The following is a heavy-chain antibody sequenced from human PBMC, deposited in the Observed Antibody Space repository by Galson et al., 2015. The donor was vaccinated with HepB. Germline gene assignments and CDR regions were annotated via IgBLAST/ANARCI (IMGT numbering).Heavy chain of an antibody. V-gene: IGHV2-70*12. D-gene: IGHD6-13*01. CDR2: IDWDDDK. CDR1: EFSLSTSGVG. J-gene: IGHJ6*03. Sequence: PALVKPTQTLTLTCTFSEFSLSTSGVGVGWIRQPPGKALGWLARIDWDDDKFYSTSLKTRLTISKDTSKNQVVLTLTNMDPVDTATYYCAHCVPAGYECYMDVWGKGTTVTVSS. CDR3: AHCVPAGYECYMDV.